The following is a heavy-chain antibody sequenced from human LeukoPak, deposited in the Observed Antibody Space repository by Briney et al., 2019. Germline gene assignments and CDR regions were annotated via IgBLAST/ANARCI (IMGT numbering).Heavy chain of an antibody. D-gene: IGHD3-9*01. J-gene: IGHJ5*02. CDR2: IYYSGST. V-gene: IGHV4-59*08. CDR1: GGSISSYY. CDR3: ARRLDGWFDP. Sequence: SETLSLTCTVSGGSISSYYWSWIRQPPGKGLEWIGYIYYSGSTNYNPSLKSRVTISGDTSKNQFSLELSSVTAADTAVYYCARRLDGWFDPWGQGTLVTVSS.